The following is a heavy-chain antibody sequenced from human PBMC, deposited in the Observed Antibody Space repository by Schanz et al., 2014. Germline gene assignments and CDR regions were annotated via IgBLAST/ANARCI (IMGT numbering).Heavy chain of an antibody. CDR2: ISGNGGST. Sequence: EVQLVESGGGLVQPGGSLRLSCAASGFTFTTNAMSWVRQPPGKGLEWVSAISGNGGSTYFADSVKGRFTISRDNAKNSLYLQMHSLRAEDTAVYYCARGRSLGWCDYWGQGTLVTVSS. D-gene: IGHD2-21*01. V-gene: IGHV3-23*04. J-gene: IGHJ4*02. CDR3: ARGRSLGWCDY. CDR1: GFTFTTNA.